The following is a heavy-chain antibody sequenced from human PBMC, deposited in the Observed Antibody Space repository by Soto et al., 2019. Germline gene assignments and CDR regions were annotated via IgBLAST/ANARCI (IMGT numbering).Heavy chain of an antibody. D-gene: IGHD3-16*02. CDR2: IYYSGST. CDR1: GGSISSGGSY. J-gene: IGHJ4*02. Sequence: SETLSLTCTVSGGSISSGGSYWSWIRQRPGKGLEWIGYIYYSGSTYYTPSLKSRVTISADTSKNQFSLKLSSVTAADTAMYYCASSILGELSLTFDYWGQGTLVTVSS. CDR3: ASSILGELSLTFDY. V-gene: IGHV4-31*03.